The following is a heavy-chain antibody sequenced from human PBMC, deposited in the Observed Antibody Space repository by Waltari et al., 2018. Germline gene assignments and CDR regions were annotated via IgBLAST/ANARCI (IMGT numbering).Heavy chain of an antibody. J-gene: IGHJ4*02. Sequence: QVQLQESGPGLVKPSETLSLTCTVSGGSISSHYWSWIRQPPGKGLEWIGYIYYSGSTNYNPSLKSRVTISVDTSKNQFSLKLSSVTAADTAVYYCASTPPTSTVVTDWGQGTLVTVSS. CDR3: ASTPPTSTVVTD. V-gene: IGHV4-59*11. CDR2: IYYSGST. D-gene: IGHD4-17*01. CDR1: GGSISSHY.